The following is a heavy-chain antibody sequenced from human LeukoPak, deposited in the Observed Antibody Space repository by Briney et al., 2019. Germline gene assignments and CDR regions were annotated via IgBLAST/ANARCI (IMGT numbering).Heavy chain of an antibody. CDR3: ARDTGRRYYDSSGYYYVASNWFDP. CDR2: ISYDGSNK. Sequence: SGGSLRLSCAASGFTFSGSWMHWVRQAPGKGLEWVAVISYDGSNKYYADSVKGRFTISRDNSKNTLYLQMNSLRAEDTAVYYCARDTGRRYYDSSGYYYVASNWFDPWGQGTLVTVSS. V-gene: IGHV3-30*03. D-gene: IGHD3-22*01. CDR1: GFTFSGSW. J-gene: IGHJ5*02.